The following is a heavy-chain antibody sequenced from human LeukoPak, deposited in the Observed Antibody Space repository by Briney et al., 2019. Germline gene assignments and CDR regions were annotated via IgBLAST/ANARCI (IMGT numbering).Heavy chain of an antibody. CDR1: GYTFTSYY. D-gene: IGHD6-6*01. CDR2: INPSGGST. Sequence: ASVKVPCKASGYTFTSYYMHWVRQAPGQGLEWMGIINPSGGSTSYAQKFQGRVTMTRDMSTSTVYMELSSLRSEDTAVYYCARDPSSSSWYNWFDPWGQGTLVTVSS. CDR3: ARDPSSSSWYNWFDP. J-gene: IGHJ5*02. V-gene: IGHV1-46*01.